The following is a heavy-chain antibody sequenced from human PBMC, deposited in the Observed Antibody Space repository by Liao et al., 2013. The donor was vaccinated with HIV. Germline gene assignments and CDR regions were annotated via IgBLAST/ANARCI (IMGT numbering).Heavy chain of an antibody. CDR3: ARDRGDHRYYYYYYMDV. CDR1: GGSISTADSY. V-gene: IGHV4-39*07. D-gene: IGHD2-21*01. Sequence: QLQLQESGPGLVNPSETLSLTCSVSGGSISTADSYWTWIRQSPAKGLEWIGYFYYTGSTYYNPSLKSRLTISVDTSNSQFSLRLTSVTAADTGVYYCARDRGDHRYYYYYYMDVWGKGTTVTVSS. CDR2: FYYTGST. J-gene: IGHJ6*03.